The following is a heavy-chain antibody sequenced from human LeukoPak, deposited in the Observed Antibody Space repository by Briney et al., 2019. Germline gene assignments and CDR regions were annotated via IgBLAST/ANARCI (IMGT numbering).Heavy chain of an antibody. CDR2: INSDGSRT. V-gene: IGHV3-74*01. CDR3: ARISSGWYSDY. CDR1: GFTFSSYW. Sequence: GGSLRLSCAASGFTFSSYWMHWVRQAPGKGLVWVSRINSDGSRTSYADSVKGRFTISRGNAKNTLNLQMNSLRAEDTAVYYCARISSGWYSDYWGQGTLVTVSA. J-gene: IGHJ4*02. D-gene: IGHD6-19*01.